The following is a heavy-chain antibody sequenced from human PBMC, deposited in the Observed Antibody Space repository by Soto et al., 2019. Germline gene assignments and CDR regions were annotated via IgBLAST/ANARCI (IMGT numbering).Heavy chain of an antibody. V-gene: IGHV1-8*01. J-gene: IGHJ5*02. CDR2: MNPGSGDT. CDR3: ARMASFGSLNWFDP. CDR1: GYTFTNND. D-gene: IGHD5-18*01. Sequence: ASVKVSCKASGYTFTNNDVTWVRQATGQGLEWMGWMNPGSGDTGYAQKFQGRVTMTRNISIATAYMELSSLRSEDTTIYYCARMASFGSLNWFDPWGQGTLVTVSS.